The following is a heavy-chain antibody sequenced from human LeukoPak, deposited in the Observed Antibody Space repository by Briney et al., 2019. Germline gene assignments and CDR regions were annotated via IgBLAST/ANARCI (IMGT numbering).Heavy chain of an antibody. CDR3: ARDIIHYYDSSGYPNDAFDI. CDR2: INPSGGST. D-gene: IGHD3-22*01. J-gene: IGHJ3*02. CDR1: GYTFTSYY. Sequence: GASVKVSCKASGYTFTSYYMHWVRQAPGQGLEWMGIINPSGGSTSYAQKFQGRVTMTRDMSTSTVYMELSSLRSEDTAVYYCARDIIHYYDSSGYPNDAFDIWGQGTMVTVSS. V-gene: IGHV1-46*01.